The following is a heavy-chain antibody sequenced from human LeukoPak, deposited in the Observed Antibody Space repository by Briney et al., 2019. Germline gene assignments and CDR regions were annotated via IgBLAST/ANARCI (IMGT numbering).Heavy chain of an antibody. CDR1: GGSLSSYY. D-gene: IGHD3-22*01. J-gene: IGHJ5*02. CDR2: IYYSGST. V-gene: IGHV4-59*08. Sequence: SETLSLTCTVSGGSLSSYYWSWIRQPPGKGLEWIGYIYYSGSTKYNPSLKSRVTISVDRSKNQFSLKLSSVTAADTAVYYCARHTYYYDSHGFDPWGQGTLVTVSS. CDR3: ARHTYYYDSHGFDP.